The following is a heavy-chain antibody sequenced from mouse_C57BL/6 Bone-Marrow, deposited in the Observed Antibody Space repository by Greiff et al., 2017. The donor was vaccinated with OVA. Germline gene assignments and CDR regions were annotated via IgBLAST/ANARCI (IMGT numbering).Heavy chain of an antibody. CDR1: GYTFTSYT. Sequence: VKLMESGAELARPGASVKMSCKASGYTFTSYTMHWVKQRPGQGLEWIGYIDPSSDYTKYNQKFKDKATLTADKSSSTAYMQLSSLTSEDSAVYYCARGYYFDNWGKGTTLTVSS. V-gene: IGHV1-4*01. J-gene: IGHJ2*01. CDR3: ARGYYFDN. CDR2: IDPSSDYT.